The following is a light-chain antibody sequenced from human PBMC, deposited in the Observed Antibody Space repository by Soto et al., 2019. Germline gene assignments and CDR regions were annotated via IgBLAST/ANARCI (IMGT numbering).Light chain of an antibody. CDR1: QTVSGN. CDR3: QQYNNWPPWT. Sequence: ERVMTLSKPTPSVSPGERASVSCRASQTVSGNLAWYQQKPGQAPRLLIYGVSTRATGVPGRFSGSGSGTDFTLTISGLQSEDFAVYYCQQYNNWPPWTFGQGTKVDI. J-gene: IGKJ1*01. CDR2: GVS. V-gene: IGKV3-15*01.